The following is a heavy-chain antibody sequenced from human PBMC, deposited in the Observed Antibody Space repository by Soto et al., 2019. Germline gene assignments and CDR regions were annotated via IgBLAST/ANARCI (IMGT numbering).Heavy chain of an antibody. Sequence: ASVKVSCKASGYIFTNYYIHWVRQAPGQGLEWMAIINPLPTSGSTNYAQKFQGRVTMTEDTSTDTAYMELSSLRSEDTAVYYCATAGGVYGDYTPQDAFDIWGQGTMVTVSS. CDR3: ATAGGVYGDYTPQDAFDI. D-gene: IGHD4-17*01. J-gene: IGHJ3*02. CDR2: INPLPTSGST. V-gene: IGHV1-46*01. CDR1: GYIFTNYY.